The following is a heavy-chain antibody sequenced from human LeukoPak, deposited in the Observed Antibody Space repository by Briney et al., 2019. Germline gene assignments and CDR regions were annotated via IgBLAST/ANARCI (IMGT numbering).Heavy chain of an antibody. CDR1: GGSISSGSYY. Sequence: SQTLSLTCTVSGGSISSGSYYWSWIRQPAGKGLEWIGRIYTSGSTNYNPSLKSRVTISVDTSKNQFSLKLSSVTAADTAVYYCAREGGIAVAGTYWFDPWGQGTLVTVSS. CDR3: AREGGIAVAGTYWFDP. CDR2: IYTSGST. J-gene: IGHJ5*02. D-gene: IGHD6-19*01. V-gene: IGHV4-61*02.